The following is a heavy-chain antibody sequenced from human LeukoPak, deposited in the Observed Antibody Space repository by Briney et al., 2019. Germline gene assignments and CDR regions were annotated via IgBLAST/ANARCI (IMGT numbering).Heavy chain of an antibody. CDR1: GFTFSSYA. V-gene: IGHV3-23*01. J-gene: IGHJ4*02. Sequence: GGSLGLSCAASGFTFSSYAMSWVRQAPGKGLEWVSAISGSGGSTYYADSVKGRFTISRDNSKNTLYLQMNSLRAEDTAVYYCAKDDGWYPLRGYFDYWGQGTLVTVSS. D-gene: IGHD6-19*01. CDR3: AKDDGWYPLRGYFDY. CDR2: ISGSGGST.